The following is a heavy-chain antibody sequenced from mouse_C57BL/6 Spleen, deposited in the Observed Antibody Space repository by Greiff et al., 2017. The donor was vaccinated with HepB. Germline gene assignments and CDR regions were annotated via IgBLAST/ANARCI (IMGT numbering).Heavy chain of an antibody. J-gene: IGHJ2*01. V-gene: IGHV5-4*01. CDR2: ISDGGSYT. D-gene: IGHD1-1*01. CDR3: ARDRRDYYGSSHFDY. CDR1: GFTFSSYA. Sequence: EVQLVESGGGLVKPGGSLKLSCAASGFTFSSYAMSWVRQTPEKRLEWVATISDGGSYTYYPDNVKGRFTISRDNAKNNLYLQMSHLKSEDTAMYYCARDRRDYYGSSHFDYWGQGTTLTVSS.